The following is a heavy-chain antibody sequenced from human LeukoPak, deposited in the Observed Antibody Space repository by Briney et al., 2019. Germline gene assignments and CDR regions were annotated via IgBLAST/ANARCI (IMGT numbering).Heavy chain of an antibody. CDR1: GYTFINFY. CDR2: INPSGGSG. J-gene: IGHJ4*02. D-gene: IGHD5-24*01. Sequence: ASVKVSCKASGYTFINFYMHWVRQAPGQGLEWVGLINPSGGSGRSAQKFQGGVTMTRDTSTSTFYMELNSLRSDDTAVYYCARDPNLQYYFDYWGQGTLVTVSS. V-gene: IGHV1-46*01. CDR3: ARDPNLQYYFDY.